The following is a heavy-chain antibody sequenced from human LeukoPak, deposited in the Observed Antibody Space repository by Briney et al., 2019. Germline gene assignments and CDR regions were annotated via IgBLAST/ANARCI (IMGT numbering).Heavy chain of an antibody. CDR1: GRSISSGGYS. V-gene: IGHV4-30-2*01. Sequence: SETLSLTCAVSGRSISSGGYSWSWIRQPPGKGLEWVGYIYHSGSTYYNPSLKSRVTISVDRSKNQFSLKLSSVAAADTAVYYCARGYGSGLVDYWGQGTLVTVSS. CDR2: IYHSGST. D-gene: IGHD3-10*01. CDR3: ARGYGSGLVDY. J-gene: IGHJ4*02.